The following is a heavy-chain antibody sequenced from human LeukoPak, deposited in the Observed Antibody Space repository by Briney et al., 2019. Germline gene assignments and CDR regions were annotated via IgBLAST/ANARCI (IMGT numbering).Heavy chain of an antibody. J-gene: IGHJ4*02. CDR1: GFSFSSYG. D-gene: IGHD5-18*01. CDR3: ARDQRGFSYSKYYFDY. CDR2: IWYDGTNK. V-gene: IGHV3-33*01. Sequence: SGRSLRLSCAASGFSFSSYGMHWVRQAPGKGLEWVAVIWYDGTNKYYADSVKGRFTISRDNSKNTLYLQMNSLRAEDTAVYYCARDQRGFSYSKYYFDYWGQGTLVTVSS.